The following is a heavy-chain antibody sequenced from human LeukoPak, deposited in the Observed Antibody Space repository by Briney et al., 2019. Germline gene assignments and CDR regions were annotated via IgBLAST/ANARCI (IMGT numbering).Heavy chain of an antibody. Sequence: PSETLSLTCTVSGYSISSGYYWGWIRQPPGKGLEWIGSIYHSGSTYYNPSLKSRVTISVDTSKNQFSLKLSSVTAADTAVYYCARERNSPDAFDIWGQGTMVTVSS. CDR2: IYHSGST. V-gene: IGHV4-38-2*02. CDR3: ARERNSPDAFDI. J-gene: IGHJ3*02. D-gene: IGHD2/OR15-2a*01. CDR1: GYSISSGYY.